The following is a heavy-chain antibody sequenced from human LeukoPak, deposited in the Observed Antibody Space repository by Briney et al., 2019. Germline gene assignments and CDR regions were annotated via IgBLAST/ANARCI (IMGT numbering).Heavy chain of an antibody. CDR2: IIPIFGTA. D-gene: IGHD6-13*01. CDR1: GGTFSSYA. Sequence: SVKVSCKASGGTFSSYAISWVRQAPGQGLEWMGRIIPIFGTANYAQKFQGRVTITTDESTSTAYMELSSLRSEDTAVYYCAREGGSSWFGDWFDPWGQGALVTVSS. V-gene: IGHV1-69*05. J-gene: IGHJ5*02. CDR3: AREGGSSWFGDWFDP.